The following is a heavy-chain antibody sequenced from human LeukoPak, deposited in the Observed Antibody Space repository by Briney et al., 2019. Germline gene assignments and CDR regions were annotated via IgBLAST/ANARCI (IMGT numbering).Heavy chain of an antibody. J-gene: IGHJ4*02. D-gene: IGHD3-10*01. V-gene: IGHV4-59*01. CDR1: GGSISSYY. CDR2: IYYSGST. CDR3: ARTSGSYLEIFDY. Sequence: MPSETLSLTCTVSGGSISSYYWSWIRQPPGKGLEWIGYIYYSGSTNYNPSLKSRVTISVDTSKNQFSLKLSSVTAADTAVYYCARTSGSYLEIFDYWGQGTLVTVSS.